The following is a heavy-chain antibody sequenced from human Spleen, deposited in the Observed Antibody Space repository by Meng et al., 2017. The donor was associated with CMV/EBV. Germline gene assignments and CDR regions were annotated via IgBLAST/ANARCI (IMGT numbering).Heavy chain of an antibody. CDR1: GFTFDDYA. Sequence: SLKISCAASGFTFDDYAMHWVRQAPGKGLEWVSGISWNSGSIGYADSVKGRFTISRDNAKNSVYLQMNSLRPEDMALYYCAKEAVGGFDPWGQGTLVTVSS. V-gene: IGHV3-9*03. D-gene: IGHD3-16*01. CDR2: ISWNSGSI. J-gene: IGHJ5*02. CDR3: AKEAVGGFDP.